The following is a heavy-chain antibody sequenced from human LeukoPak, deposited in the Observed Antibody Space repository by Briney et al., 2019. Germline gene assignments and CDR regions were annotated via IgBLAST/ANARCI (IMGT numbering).Heavy chain of an antibody. CDR3: ARNGAPVVTAIPPYYYYMDV. Sequence: PGGSLRLSCAASGFTFSSYAMSWVRQAPGKGLEWVGNIKQDGSEKYYVDSVKGRFTISRDNARNSLYLQMNSLRAEDTAVYYCARNGAPVVTAIPPYYYYMDVWGKGTTVTVSS. J-gene: IGHJ6*03. CDR1: GFTFSSYA. D-gene: IGHD2-21*02. V-gene: IGHV3-7*01. CDR2: IKQDGSEK.